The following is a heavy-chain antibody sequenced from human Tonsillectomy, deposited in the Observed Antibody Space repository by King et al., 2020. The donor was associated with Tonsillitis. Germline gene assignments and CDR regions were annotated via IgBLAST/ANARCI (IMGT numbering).Heavy chain of an antibody. CDR1: DDSIRSSLYY. Sequence: LQLQESGPGLVKPSETLSLTCAVSDDSIRSSLYYWGWIRQAPGKGLEWIGSIYYNGNTFYNPSLKSRVAISVETYKRQFSLELTSVTAADAAVYYCGRLAYSGSSFDYWGQGTLVTVSS. D-gene: IGHD5-12*01. CDR2: IYYNGNT. V-gene: IGHV4-39*01. J-gene: IGHJ4*02. CDR3: GRLAYSGSSFDY.